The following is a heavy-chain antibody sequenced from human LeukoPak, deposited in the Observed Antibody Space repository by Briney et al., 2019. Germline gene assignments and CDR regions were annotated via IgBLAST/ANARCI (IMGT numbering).Heavy chain of an antibody. D-gene: IGHD1-7*01. J-gene: IGHJ5*01. CDR3: ARDWGYYDSTGTYHGVSWFDS. CDR1: GYTFTSYY. Sequence: ASVKVSCKASGYTFTSYYMHWVRQAPGQGLEWMGIINPSGGSTSYAQKFQGRVTMTRDTSISTAYMELSRLRSDDTAVYYCARDWGYYDSTGTYHGVSWFDSWGQGTLVTVSS. CDR2: INPSGGST. V-gene: IGHV1-46*01.